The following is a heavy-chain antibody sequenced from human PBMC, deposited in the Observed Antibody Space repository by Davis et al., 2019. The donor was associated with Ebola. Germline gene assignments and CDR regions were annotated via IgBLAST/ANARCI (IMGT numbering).Heavy chain of an antibody. Sequence: SLKISCAASGFTFDDYAMHWVRQAPGKGLEWVSGISWNSGSISYADSVKGRFTISRDNAKNSLYLQMNSLRAEDTALYYCAKARTRGYSYGHNWFDPWGQGTLVTVSS. CDR2: ISWNSGSI. CDR3: AKARTRGYSYGHNWFDP. CDR1: GFTFDDYA. D-gene: IGHD5-18*01. J-gene: IGHJ5*02. V-gene: IGHV3-9*01.